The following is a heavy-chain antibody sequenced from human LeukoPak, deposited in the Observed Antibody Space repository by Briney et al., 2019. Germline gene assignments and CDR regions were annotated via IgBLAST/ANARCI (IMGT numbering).Heavy chain of an antibody. CDR3: ATVYGDYASTYYYYGMDV. J-gene: IGHJ6*02. V-gene: IGHV1-18*01. Sequence: ASVKVSCKASGGTFSSYAISWVRQAPGQGLEWMGWISAYNGNTNYAQKLQGRVTMTTDTSTSTAYMELRSLRSDDTAVYYCATVYGDYASTYYYYGMDVWGQGTTVTVSS. CDR1: GGTFSSYA. D-gene: IGHD4-17*01. CDR2: ISAYNGNT.